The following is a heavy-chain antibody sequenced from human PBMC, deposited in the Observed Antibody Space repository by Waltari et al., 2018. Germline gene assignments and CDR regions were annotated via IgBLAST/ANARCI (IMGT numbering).Heavy chain of an antibody. D-gene: IGHD2-2*03. CDR2: IYHDGTT. V-gene: IGHV4-38-2*01. CDR3: ARQTLGYCTSAACRRLET. CDR1: GYFFNTCFF. Sequence: QVQLQESGPGLVRLSETLSLPRDVSGYFFNTCFFWGWLRQPPGKGLEWIGNIYHDGTTYYNPSLKHRLMISLDTSKNQFSLRLNFVDVADTAVYYCARQTLGYCTSAACRRLETWGQGILVTVSS. J-gene: IGHJ5*02.